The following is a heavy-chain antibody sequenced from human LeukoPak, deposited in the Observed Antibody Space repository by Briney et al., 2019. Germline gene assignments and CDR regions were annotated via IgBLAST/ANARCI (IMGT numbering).Heavy chain of an antibody. V-gene: IGHV1-69*04. D-gene: IGHD2-2*01. CDR2: IIPILGIA. CDR1: GGTFSSYA. J-gene: IGHJ5*02. CDR3: ARSPSGYCSSTSCHTDWFDP. Sequence: ASVKVSCKASGGTFSSYAISWVRQAPGQGLEWMGRIIPILGIANYAQKFQGRVTITADESTSTAYMELSSLRSEDTAVYYCARSPSGYCSSTSCHTDWFDPWGQGTLVTVSS.